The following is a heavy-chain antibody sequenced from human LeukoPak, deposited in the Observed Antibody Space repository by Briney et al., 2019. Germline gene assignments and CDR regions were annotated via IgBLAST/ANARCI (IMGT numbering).Heavy chain of an antibody. Sequence: DPSQTLSLTCTVSGGSISSGSCYWSWIRQPAGKGLEWIGRIYTSGSTNYNPSLKSRVTISVDTSKNQFSLKLSSVTAADTAVYYCARSRVGLFQHWGQGTLVTVSS. CDR2: IYTSGST. CDR3: ARSRVGLFQH. V-gene: IGHV4-61*02. J-gene: IGHJ1*01. D-gene: IGHD1-26*01. CDR1: GGSISSGSCY.